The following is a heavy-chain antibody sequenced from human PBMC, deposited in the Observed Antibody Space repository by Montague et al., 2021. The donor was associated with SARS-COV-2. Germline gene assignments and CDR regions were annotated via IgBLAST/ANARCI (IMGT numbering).Heavy chain of an antibody. Sequence: SETLSLTCTVSGVSISSGYFYWGWIRQPPGKGLEWVGTIHYSGITYYNPSLKSRVTISVDTSRNQFSLRLSSVTAADTAIYYCARHLAISGPAAVSDYWGQGTLVTVSS. CDR2: IHYSGIT. V-gene: IGHV4-39*01. D-gene: IGHD2-2*01. J-gene: IGHJ4*02. CDR1: GVSISSGYFY. CDR3: ARHLAISGPAAVSDY.